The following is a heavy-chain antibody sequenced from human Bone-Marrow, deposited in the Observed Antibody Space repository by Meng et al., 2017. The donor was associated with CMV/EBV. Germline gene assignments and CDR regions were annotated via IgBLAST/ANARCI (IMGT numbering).Heavy chain of an antibody. V-gene: IGHV1-69*04. Sequence: SVKVSCKASGSTLNINTISWVRQAPGQGLEWMGRIIPIIGIANYAQKFHDRVTITADKSTSTDYMELSRLRSEDTAVSYCAREMEGVDTPMAYYYDYGMDVWGQGTRVTVSS. CDR3: AREMEGVDTPMAYYYDYGMDV. CDR2: IIPIIGIA. J-gene: IGHJ6*02. CDR1: GSTLNINT. D-gene: IGHD5-18*01.